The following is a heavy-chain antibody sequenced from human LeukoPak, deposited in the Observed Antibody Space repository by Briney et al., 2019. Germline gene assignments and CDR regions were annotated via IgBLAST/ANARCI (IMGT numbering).Heavy chain of an antibody. J-gene: IGHJ4*02. CDR1: GFTFSSYW. D-gene: IGHD5-18*01. V-gene: IGHV3-74*01. CDR3: TTESAMVMYDY. CDR2: INTGGSTT. Sequence: GGSLRLSCAASGFTFSSYWMHWVRQAPGKGLVWVSRINTGGSTTDYADSVKGRFTISRDNAKNTLYLQMNSLKTEDTAVYYCTTESAMVMYDYWGQGTLVTVSS.